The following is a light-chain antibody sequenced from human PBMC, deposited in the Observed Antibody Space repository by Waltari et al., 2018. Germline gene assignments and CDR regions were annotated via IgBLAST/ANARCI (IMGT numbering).Light chain of an antibody. Sequence: DIVMTQSPLSLSVTPGEPASISCRSSQSLLHSSGNPSLVWYLQKPVHSPPLLIYLVSNQSSGVPDWFSGSGTGTDFTLKISRVEAEDVGVYFCMQARQTPWTFGQGTKVEIK. V-gene: IGKV2-28*01. CDR1: QSLLHSSGNPS. CDR2: LVS. J-gene: IGKJ1*01. CDR3: MQARQTPWT.